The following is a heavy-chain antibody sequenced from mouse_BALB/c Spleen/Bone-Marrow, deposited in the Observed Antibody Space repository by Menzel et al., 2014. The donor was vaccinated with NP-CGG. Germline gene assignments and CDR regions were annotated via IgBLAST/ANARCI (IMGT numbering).Heavy chain of an antibody. D-gene: IGHD4-1*01. Sequence: EVQGVESGGGLVQPGGSRKLSCAASGFTFSSFGMHWVRQAPEKGLEWIAYISSDSGAIFYADTVKGRFTISRDNPKNTLFLQMTSLRLEETAIYFCTRGGNWEDFDYWGQGTTLTVSS. CDR3: TRGGNWEDFDY. CDR1: GFTFSSFG. V-gene: IGHV5-17*02. J-gene: IGHJ2*01. CDR2: ISSDSGAI.